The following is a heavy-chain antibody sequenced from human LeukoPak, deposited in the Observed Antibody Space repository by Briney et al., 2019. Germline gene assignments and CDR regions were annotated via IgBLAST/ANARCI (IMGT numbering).Heavy chain of an antibody. CDR3: ARTAATSPFDY. Sequence: GGPLRLSCAASGFTVSSNYMSWVRQAPGKGLEWVSVIYSGGSTYYADSVKGRFTISRDNSKNTLYLQMNSLRAEDTAVYYCARTAATSPFDYWGQGTLVTVSS. V-gene: IGHV3-53*01. CDR2: IYSGGST. J-gene: IGHJ4*02. CDR1: GFTVSSNY.